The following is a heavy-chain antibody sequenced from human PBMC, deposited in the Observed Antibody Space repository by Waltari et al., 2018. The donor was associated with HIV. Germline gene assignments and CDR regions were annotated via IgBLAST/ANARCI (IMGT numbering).Heavy chain of an antibody. V-gene: IGHV4-34*01. Sequence: QVQLQQWGAGLLKPSETLSLTCAVYGGSFSGYYWSWIRQPPGKGLEWIGEINHSGSTNYNPSLKSRVTISVDTSKNQFSLKLSSVTAADTAVYYCARGRLGSGYYYLDYWGQGTLVTVSS. CDR2: INHSGST. CDR1: GGSFSGYY. D-gene: IGHD3-22*01. J-gene: IGHJ4*02. CDR3: ARGRLGSGYYYLDY.